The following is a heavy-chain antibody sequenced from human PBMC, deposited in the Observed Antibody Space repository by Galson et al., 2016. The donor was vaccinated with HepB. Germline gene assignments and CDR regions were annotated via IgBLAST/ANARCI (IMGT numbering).Heavy chain of an antibody. V-gene: IGHV3-74*01. Sequence: SLRLSCAASGFTFSGYWMHWVRQAPGKGLVWVSHINVDGSRTTYADSVKGRVTISRDNAKNTLYLQMNSLRAEDTAVYYCARVKRYGDSPYYYYALDVWGQGTTVTVSS. D-gene: IGHD4-17*01. CDR1: GFTFSGYW. CDR3: ARVKRYGDSPYYYYALDV. J-gene: IGHJ6*02. CDR2: INVDGSRT.